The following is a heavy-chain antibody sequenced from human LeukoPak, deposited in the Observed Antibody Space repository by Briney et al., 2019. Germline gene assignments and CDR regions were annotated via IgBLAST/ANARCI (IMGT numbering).Heavy chain of an antibody. Sequence: ASVKVSCKASGYTFTSYDINWVRQATGQGLEWLGWMNPSSGNTGYAQKFQGKVTMTRDTSISTAYMELSKDTAVYYCARVAYYYDSAGLYLNYFYGMDVWGQGTTVTVSS. CDR2: MNPSSGNT. J-gene: IGHJ6*02. CDR1: GYTFTSYD. CDR3: ARVAYYYDSAGLYLNYFYGMDV. V-gene: IGHV1-8*01. D-gene: IGHD3-22*01.